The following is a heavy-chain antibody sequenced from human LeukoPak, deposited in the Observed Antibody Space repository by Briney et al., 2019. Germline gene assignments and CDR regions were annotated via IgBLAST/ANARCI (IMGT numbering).Heavy chain of an antibody. CDR1: GFTFSTYA. Sequence: GGSLRLSCTASGFTFSTYAMTWLRQPPGKGLEWVSTITDSAVATYYRESVKGRFTISRDNSKNTLYLQMNSLRGDDTAVYFCAKVYGNWYFDYWGQGTLVTVSS. CDR2: ITDSAVAT. CDR3: AKVYGNWYFDY. V-gene: IGHV3-23*01. D-gene: IGHD1-1*01. J-gene: IGHJ4*02.